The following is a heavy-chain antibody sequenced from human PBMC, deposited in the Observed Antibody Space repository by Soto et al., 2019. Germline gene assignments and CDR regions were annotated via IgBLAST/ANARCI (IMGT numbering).Heavy chain of an antibody. CDR1: GGSISSSSYY. V-gene: IGHV4-39*01. J-gene: IGHJ5*02. Sequence: SETLSLTCPVSGGSISSSSYYWGWIRQPPGKGLEWIGSIYYSGSTYYNPSLKSRVTISVDTSKNQFSLKLSSVTAADTAVYYCARRHYGSGSYLAWGQGTLVTVSS. D-gene: IGHD3-10*01. CDR3: ARRHYGSGSYLA. CDR2: IYYSGST.